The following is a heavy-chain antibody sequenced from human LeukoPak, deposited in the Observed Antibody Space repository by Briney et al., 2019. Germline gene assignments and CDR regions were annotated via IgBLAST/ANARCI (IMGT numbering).Heavy chain of an antibody. CDR1: GFTFSSYS. D-gene: IGHD4-17*01. Sequence: GGSLRLSCAASGFTFSSYSMNWVRQAPGKGLEWVSSISSSSSYIYYADSVKGRFTISRDNAKNSLYLQMNSLRAEDTAVYYCARAAEEMYGDYPFDYWGQGTLVTVSS. J-gene: IGHJ4*02. V-gene: IGHV3-21*01. CDR3: ARAAEEMYGDYPFDY. CDR2: ISSSSSYI.